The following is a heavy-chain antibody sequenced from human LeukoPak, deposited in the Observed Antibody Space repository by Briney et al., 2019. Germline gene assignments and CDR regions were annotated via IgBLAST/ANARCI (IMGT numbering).Heavy chain of an antibody. D-gene: IGHD5-18*01. J-gene: IGHJ4*02. V-gene: IGHV3-66*01. CDR1: GFSVSSNY. CDR3: ARARRGYSYVIDY. CDR2: MYSDGST. Sequence: PGGSLRLSCAASGFSVSSNYMSWVRQAPGKGLEWVSVMYSDGSTYYADSVKGRFTIYRDNSKNTLYLQLNSLRADGTAMYYCARARRGYSYVIDYWGQGTVVTVSS.